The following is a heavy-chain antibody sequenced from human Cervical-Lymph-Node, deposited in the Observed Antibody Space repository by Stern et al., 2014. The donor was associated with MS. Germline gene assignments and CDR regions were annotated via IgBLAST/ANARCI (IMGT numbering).Heavy chain of an antibody. CDR1: GITFSHSA. CDR2: VVVFNGDV. V-gene: IGHV1-58*02. D-gene: IGHD3-3*01. CDR3: ASERYTYYDDQRPPGGFDP. Sequence: QLVQSGPEVKKPWTSVKVSCKASGITFSHSAMQWLRQARGQRPEWIGWVVVFNGDVNYAPRFQERVTITRDMSTSTVYMELRSLRSEDTAIYYCASERYTYYDDQRPPGGFDPWGQGTLVTVSS. J-gene: IGHJ5*02.